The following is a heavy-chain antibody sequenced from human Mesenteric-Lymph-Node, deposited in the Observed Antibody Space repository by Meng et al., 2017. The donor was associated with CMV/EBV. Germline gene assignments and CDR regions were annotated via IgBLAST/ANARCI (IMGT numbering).Heavy chain of an antibody. CDR3: ARDHIVGATRFGGVDP. CDR1: GFTFSSYS. Sequence: GESLKISCAASGFTFSSYSMNWVRQAPGKGLEWVSSISSSSSYIYYADSVKGRFTISRDNAKNSLYLQMNSLRAEDTAVYYCARDHIVGATRFGGVDPWGQGTLVTVSS. J-gene: IGHJ5*02. V-gene: IGHV3-21*04. CDR2: ISSSSSYI. D-gene: IGHD1-26*01.